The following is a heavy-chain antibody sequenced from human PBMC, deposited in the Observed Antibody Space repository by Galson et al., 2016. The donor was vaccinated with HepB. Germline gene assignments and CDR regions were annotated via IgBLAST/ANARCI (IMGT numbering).Heavy chain of an antibody. CDR1: GFTVNTDY. Sequence: SLRLSCAAPGFTVNTDYISIVRQAPGKGLEWLSVINPGGDTYYTDSVRGRFIVSTDAAKKTLFFQMNSLRAEDTAVYYCSKDPFQSWGSWGLGTLVTVSS. J-gene: IGHJ5*02. CDR3: SKDPFQSWGS. V-gene: IGHV3-53*01. D-gene: IGHD3-16*01. CDR2: INPGGDT.